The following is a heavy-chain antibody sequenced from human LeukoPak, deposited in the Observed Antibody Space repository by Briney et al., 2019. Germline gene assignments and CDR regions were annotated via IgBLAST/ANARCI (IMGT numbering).Heavy chain of an antibody. CDR2: ISAYNGNT. D-gene: IGHD3-22*01. CDR1: GYTFTSYG. CDR3: ARVKSYYYDTSDEDAFDI. V-gene: IGHV1-18*01. J-gene: IGHJ3*02. Sequence: APVKVSCKASGYTFTSYGISWVRQAPGQGREGMGWISAYNGNTNYAQKLQGRVTMTTDTSTSTAYMELRSLRSDDTAVYYCARVKSYYYDTSDEDAFDIWGQGTMVTVSS.